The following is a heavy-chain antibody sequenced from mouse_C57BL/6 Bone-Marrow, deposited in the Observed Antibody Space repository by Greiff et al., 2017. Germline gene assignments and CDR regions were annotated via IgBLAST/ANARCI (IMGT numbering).Heavy chain of an antibody. Sequence: EVQRVESGGDLVKPGGSLKLSCAASGFTFSSYGMSWVRQTPDKRLEWVATISSGGSYTYYPDSVKGRFTISRDNAKNTRYLQMRSLKSEDTAMYYCARHESSNSDYGAYWGQGTLVTVSA. V-gene: IGHV5-6*01. CDR1: GFTFSSYG. CDR3: ARHESSNSDYGAY. D-gene: IGHD2-5*01. J-gene: IGHJ3*01. CDR2: ISSGGSYT.